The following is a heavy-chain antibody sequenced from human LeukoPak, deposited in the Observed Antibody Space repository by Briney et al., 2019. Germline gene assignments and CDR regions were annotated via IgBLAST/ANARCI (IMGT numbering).Heavy chain of an antibody. CDR3: ARDLLLWFGELYRWFDP. J-gene: IGHJ5*02. CDR2: ISAYNGNT. D-gene: IGHD3-10*01. CDR1: GYTFTSYG. V-gene: IGHV1-18*01. Sequence: ASVKVSCKASGYTFTSYGISWVRQAPGQGLEWMGWISAYNGNTNYAQKLQGRVTMTTDTSTSTAYMELRSLRSDDTAVYYCARDLLLWFGELYRWFDPWGQGTLVTVSS.